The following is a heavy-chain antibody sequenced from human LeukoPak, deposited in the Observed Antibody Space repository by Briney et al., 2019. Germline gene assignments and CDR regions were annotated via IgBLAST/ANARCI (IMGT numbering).Heavy chain of an antibody. V-gene: IGHV1-8*01. J-gene: IGHJ4*02. CDR2: MSPSNGNT. Sequence: GASVKVSCKASGYTFSNYDINWVRQATGQGLEWMGGMSPSNGNTKDAQKFQGRVTLTRDISTSTAYMEVRSLRSEDTAIYFCARLDVSTGAMVGLDSWGQGTLITVSS. CDR1: GYTFSNYD. D-gene: IGHD5/OR15-5a*01. CDR3: ARLDVSTGAMVGLDS.